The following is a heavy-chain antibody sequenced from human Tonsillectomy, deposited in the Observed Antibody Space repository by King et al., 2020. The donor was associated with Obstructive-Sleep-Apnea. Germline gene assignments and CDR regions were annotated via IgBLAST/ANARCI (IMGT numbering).Heavy chain of an antibody. J-gene: IGHJ4*02. CDR2: IYHSGST. V-gene: IGHV4-4*02. Sequence: VQLQESGPGLVKPSGTLSLTCAVSGGSISSSNWWSWVRQPPGKGLEWIGEIYHSGSTNYNPSLKSRGTISVDKSKNQFSLKLSSVTAADTALYYCAKGDRGVDFADYWGQGTLVTVSS. CDR1: GGSISSSNW. CDR3: AKGDRGVDFADY. D-gene: IGHD5-12*01.